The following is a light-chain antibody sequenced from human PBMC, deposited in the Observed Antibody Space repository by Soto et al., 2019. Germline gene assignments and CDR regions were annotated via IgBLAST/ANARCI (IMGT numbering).Light chain of an antibody. J-gene: IGLJ1*01. CDR2: RNN. CDR1: SSNIGRNF. CDR3: AAWDDSLSAYV. Sequence: QAVVTQPPSASGTPGQRVTISCSGSSSNIGRNFVYWYQQFPGTAPKLLIYRNNQRPSGVPDRFSGFKSGTSASLAISGLRSEDEADYYCAAWDDSLSAYVFGTGTKVTVL. V-gene: IGLV1-47*01.